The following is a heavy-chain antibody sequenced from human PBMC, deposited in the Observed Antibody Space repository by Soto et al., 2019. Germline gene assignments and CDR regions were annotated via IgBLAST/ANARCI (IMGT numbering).Heavy chain of an antibody. CDR2: IKPDGSEK. D-gene: IGHD3-22*01. V-gene: IGHV3-7*02. CDR1: GFTFSSYW. CDR3: AKNLIVGGISYNYYYGRDV. J-gene: IGHJ6*02. Sequence: PGGSLRLSCAASGFTFSSYWMSWVRQAPGKGLEWVANIKPDGSEKWYVDSVKGRFTISRDNAKNSLYLQMNSLRAEDTAVYYWAKNLIVGGISYNYYYGRDVGGQGPRVT.